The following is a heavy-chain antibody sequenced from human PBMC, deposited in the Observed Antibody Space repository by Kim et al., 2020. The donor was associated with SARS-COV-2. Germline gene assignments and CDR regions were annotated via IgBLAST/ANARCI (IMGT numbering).Heavy chain of an antibody. CDR1: GFTFSSYG. CDR2: IWYDGSNK. D-gene: IGHD6-19*01. CDR3: ARDLGPLGAVAGTDAFDI. J-gene: IGHJ3*02. Sequence: GGSLRLSCAASGFTFSSYGMHWVRQAPGKGLEWVAVIWYDGSNKYYADSVKGRFTISRDNSKNTLYLQMNSLRAEDTAVYYCARDLGPLGAVAGTDAFDIWGQGTMVTVSS. V-gene: IGHV3-33*01.